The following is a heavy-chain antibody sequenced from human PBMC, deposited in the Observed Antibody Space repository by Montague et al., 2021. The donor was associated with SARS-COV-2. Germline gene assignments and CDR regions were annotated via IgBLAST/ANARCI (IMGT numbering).Heavy chain of an antibody. Sequence: RSLSFAASGFTFDDYGMSWDRQAPGKGLEWVSGINWNGGSTGYADSVKGRFTISRDNAKNSLYLQMNSLRAEDTALYYCARDVEGFGELQVDYWGQGTLVTVSS. J-gene: IGHJ4*02. CDR3: ARDVEGFGELQVDY. CDR1: GFTFDDYG. D-gene: IGHD3-10*01. CDR2: INWNGGST. V-gene: IGHV3-20*03.